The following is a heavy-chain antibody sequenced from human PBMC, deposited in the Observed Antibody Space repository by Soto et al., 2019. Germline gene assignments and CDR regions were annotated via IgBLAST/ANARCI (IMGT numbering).Heavy chain of an antibody. CDR1: GGTFSSYA. D-gene: IGHD2-2*02. J-gene: IGHJ4*02. CDR2: IIPIFGTA. Sequence: SVKVSCKASGGTFSSYAISWVRQAPGQGLEWMGGIIPIFGTANYAQKFQGRVTITADESTSTAYMELSSLRSEDTAVYYCARTPLGYCSSTSCYTGHYWGQGTLVTVS. CDR3: ARTPLGYCSSTSCYTGHY. V-gene: IGHV1-69*13.